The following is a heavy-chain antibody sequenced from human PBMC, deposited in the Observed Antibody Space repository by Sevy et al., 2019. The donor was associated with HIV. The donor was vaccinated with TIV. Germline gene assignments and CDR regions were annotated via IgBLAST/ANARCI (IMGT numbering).Heavy chain of an antibody. Sequence: GGSLRLSCAASGFTFSSYSMNWVRQAPGKGLEWVSYISSSSSTIYYAHSVKGRLTISRDNAKNLLYLQMNSLRAEDTAVYYCARDRAGYGGNSGGGCWGQGTLVTVSS. CDR1: GFTFSSYS. J-gene: IGHJ4*02. CDR3: ARDRAGYGGNSGGGC. CDR2: ISSSSSTI. V-gene: IGHV3-48*01. D-gene: IGHD4-17*01.